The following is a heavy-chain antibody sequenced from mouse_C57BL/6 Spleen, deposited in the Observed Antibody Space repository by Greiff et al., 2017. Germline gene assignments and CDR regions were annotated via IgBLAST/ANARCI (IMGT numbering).Heavy chain of an antibody. CDR3: ARHDTYYFDY. Sequence: DVHLVESGGGLVKPGGSLKLSCAASGFTFSDYGMHWVRQAPEKGLEWVAYISSGSSTIYYADTVKGRFTISRDNAKNTLFLQMTSLRSEDTAMXYCARHDTYYFDYWGQGTTLTVSS. CDR1: GFTFSDYG. V-gene: IGHV5-17*01. J-gene: IGHJ2*01. D-gene: IGHD2-3*01. CDR2: ISSGSSTI.